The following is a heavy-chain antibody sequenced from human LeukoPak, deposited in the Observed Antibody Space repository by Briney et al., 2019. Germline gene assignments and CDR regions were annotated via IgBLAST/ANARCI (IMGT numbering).Heavy chain of an antibody. J-gene: IGHJ5*02. D-gene: IGHD1-1*01. CDR2: IDHTRDT. CDR3: AIASQLGSYNWFDP. V-gene: IGHV4-34*01. CDR1: GASFSNSY. Sequence: PSETLSLTCAAYGASFSNSYWSWIRQPPGKGLEWIGEIDHTRDTKYNPSLKGRVTISVDTSKNQFSLDLTSVTATDTAVYYCAIASQLGSYNWFDPWGQGTLVTVSS.